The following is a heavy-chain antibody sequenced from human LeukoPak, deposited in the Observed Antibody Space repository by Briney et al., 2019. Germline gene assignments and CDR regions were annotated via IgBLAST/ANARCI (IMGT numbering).Heavy chain of an antibody. J-gene: IGHJ4*02. CDR3: ARWAITMVRGVNDY. Sequence: GGSLRLSCAASGFTFSSYWMSWVRQAPGKGLEWVANIKQDGSEKYYVDSVKGRFTISRDNAKNSLYLQMNSLRAEDTAVYYCARWAITMVRGVNDYWGQGTLVTVSS. CDR2: IKQDGSEK. D-gene: IGHD3-10*01. CDR1: GFTFSSYW. V-gene: IGHV3-7*01.